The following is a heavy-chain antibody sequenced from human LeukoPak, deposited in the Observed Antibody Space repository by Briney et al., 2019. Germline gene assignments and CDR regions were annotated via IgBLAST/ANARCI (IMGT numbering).Heavy chain of an antibody. D-gene: IGHD5-24*01. CDR2: INHSGST. CDR1: GGSISSSSYY. V-gene: IGHV4-39*07. CDR3: ARGKGRWLQFYALDY. Sequence: SETLSLTCTVSGGSISSSSYYWGWIRQPPGKGLEWIGEINHSGSTNYNPSLKSRVTISVDTSKNQFSLKLSSVTAADTAVYYCARGKGRWLQFYALDYWGQGTLVTVSS. J-gene: IGHJ4*02.